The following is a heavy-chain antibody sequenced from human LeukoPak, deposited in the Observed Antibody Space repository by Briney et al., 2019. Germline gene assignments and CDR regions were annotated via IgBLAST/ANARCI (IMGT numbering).Heavy chain of an antibody. CDR1: GGSISSSSYY. V-gene: IGHV4-39*07. J-gene: IGHJ4*02. Sequence: SETLSLTCTVSGGSISSSSYYWGWIRQPPGKGLEWIGNIYYSGSTYYNPSLKSRVSISVDTSKNQFSLKLTSVTAADTAVYYCARAPEYGLYYFDYWGQGTLVTVSS. CDR2: IYYSGST. D-gene: IGHD1-14*01. CDR3: ARAPEYGLYYFDY.